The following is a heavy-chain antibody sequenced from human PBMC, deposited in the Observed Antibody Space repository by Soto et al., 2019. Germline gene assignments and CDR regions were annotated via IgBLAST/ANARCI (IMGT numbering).Heavy chain of an antibody. J-gene: IGHJ6*02. CDR2: ISSSSSYI. Sequence: GGSLRLSCAASGFTFSSYSMNWVRQAPGKGLEWVSSISSSSSYIYYADSVKGRFTISRDNAKNSLYLQMNSLRAEDTAVYYCARLGRSGYYYYYYGMDVWGQGTTVTVSS. V-gene: IGHV3-21*01. CDR1: GFTFSSYS. CDR3: ARLGRSGYYYYYYGMDV. D-gene: IGHD3-3*01.